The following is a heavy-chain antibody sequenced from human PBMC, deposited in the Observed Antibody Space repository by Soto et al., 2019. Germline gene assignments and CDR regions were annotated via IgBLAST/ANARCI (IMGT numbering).Heavy chain of an antibody. V-gene: IGHV5-10-1*01. CDR3: ATEDSSGSPSYGMDV. CDR2: IDPSDSYT. Sequence: GESLKISCKGSGYIFTSYWISWGRQMPGKGLEWMVRIDPSDSYTNYSPSFQGHVTISADKSISTAYMQWSSLGAEDSAVYYCATEDSSGSPSYGMDVWGQGTTVTVSS. D-gene: IGHD3-22*01. J-gene: IGHJ6*02. CDR1: GYIFTSYW.